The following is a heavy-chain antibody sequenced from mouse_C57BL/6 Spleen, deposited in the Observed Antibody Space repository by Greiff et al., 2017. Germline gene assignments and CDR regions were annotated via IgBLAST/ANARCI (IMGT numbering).Heavy chain of an antibody. D-gene: IGHD1-1*01. Sequence: QVQLQQSGAELVRPGASVTLSCKASGYTFTDYEMHWVKQTPVHGLEWIGAIDPETGGTAYNQKFKGKAILTADKSSSTAYMELRSLTSEDSAVYYCTGGGTTVVATEYFDVWGTGTTVTVSS. CDR3: TGGGTTVVATEYFDV. CDR1: GYTFTDYE. V-gene: IGHV1-15*01. J-gene: IGHJ1*03. CDR2: IDPETGGT.